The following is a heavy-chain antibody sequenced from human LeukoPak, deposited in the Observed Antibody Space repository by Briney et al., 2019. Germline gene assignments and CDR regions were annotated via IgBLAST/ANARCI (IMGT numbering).Heavy chain of an antibody. CDR3: ARSEADDYVWGSYRPGGALDY. Sequence: SQTLSLTCTVSGGSISSGSYYWSWIRQPAGKVQEWIGRIYTSGSTNYNPSLKSRVTISEDTSKNQFSLKLSSVTAADTAVYYCARSEADDYVWGSYRPGGALDYWGQGTLVTVSS. J-gene: IGHJ4*02. D-gene: IGHD3-16*02. CDR1: GGSISSGSYY. CDR2: IYTSGST. V-gene: IGHV4-61*02.